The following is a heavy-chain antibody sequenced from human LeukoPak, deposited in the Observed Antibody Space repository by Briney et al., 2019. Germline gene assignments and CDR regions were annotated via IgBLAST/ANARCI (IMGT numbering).Heavy chain of an antibody. D-gene: IGHD6-19*01. CDR3: ARAQAVAGLNWFDP. J-gene: IGHJ5*02. Sequence: ASVKVSCKASGGTFSNYHINWVRQAPGEGLEWMGGIIPIFDSPNYAQKFQGRVTITADESTSTAYMGLSSLRSEDTAVYYCARAQAVAGLNWFDPWGQGTLVTVSS. CDR2: IIPIFDSP. CDR1: GGTFSNYH. V-gene: IGHV1-69*13.